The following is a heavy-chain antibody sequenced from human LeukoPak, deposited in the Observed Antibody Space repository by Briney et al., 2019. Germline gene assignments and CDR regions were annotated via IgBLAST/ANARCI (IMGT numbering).Heavy chain of an antibody. CDR1: GFTFGSYS. Sequence: MTGGSLRPSRAAYGFTFGSYSTNSARQAPGKWLEWDSSIIRSVSYTYHADSGKGRFTISRNNSTNSMYLQMNSLRAEDTAVYYCARVWGAARRDWDYYYMDVWGKGTTVTVS. J-gene: IGHJ6*03. V-gene: IGHV3-21*01. CDR3: ARVWGAARRDWDYYYMDV. D-gene: IGHD6-6*01. CDR2: IIRSVSYT.